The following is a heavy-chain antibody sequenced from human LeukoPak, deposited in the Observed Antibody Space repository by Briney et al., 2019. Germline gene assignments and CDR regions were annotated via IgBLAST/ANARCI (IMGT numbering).Heavy chain of an antibody. CDR2: IGGSGART. CDR3: AKDLVSGDWYWRGFDS. V-gene: IGHV3-23*01. Sequence: GGSLRLSCAASGFTFNSYVMSWVRQAPGKGLEWVSAIGGSGARTYYADSVRGRFTISRDNSKNTVYLQLNSLRGENTAVYYCAKDLVSGDWYWRGFDSWGQGTLVTVSS. J-gene: IGHJ4*02. D-gene: IGHD6-19*01. CDR1: GFTFNSYV.